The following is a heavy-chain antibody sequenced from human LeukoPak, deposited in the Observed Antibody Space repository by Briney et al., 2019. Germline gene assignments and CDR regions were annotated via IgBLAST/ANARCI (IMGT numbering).Heavy chain of an antibody. CDR1: GFTFSSYS. CDR3: ARESWYSSSWYDY. Sequence: GGSLRLSCAASGFTFSSYSMNWVRQAPGKGLEWVSSISSSSSYIYHADSVKGRFTISRDNAKNSLYLQMNSLRAEDTAVYYCARESWYSSSWYDYWGQGTLVTVSS. D-gene: IGHD6-13*01. J-gene: IGHJ4*02. V-gene: IGHV3-21*01. CDR2: ISSSSSYI.